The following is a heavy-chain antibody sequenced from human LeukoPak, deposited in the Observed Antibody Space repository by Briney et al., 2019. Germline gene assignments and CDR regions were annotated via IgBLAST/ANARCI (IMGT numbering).Heavy chain of an antibody. CDR2: ISGSDGDT. CDR1: GFTFSSYA. V-gene: IGHV3-23*01. Sequence: PGGSLRLSCAASGFTFSSYAMHWVRQAPGKGLEWVSTISGSDGDTYYADSVKGRFTISRDNSKNTLYLQMNSLRAEDTAVYYCAKASGFGDYNYYYYYMGVWGKGTTVTISS. D-gene: IGHD4-17*01. J-gene: IGHJ6*03. CDR3: AKASGFGDYNYYYYYMGV.